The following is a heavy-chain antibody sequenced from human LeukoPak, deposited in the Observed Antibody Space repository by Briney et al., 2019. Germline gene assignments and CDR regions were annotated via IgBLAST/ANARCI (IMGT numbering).Heavy chain of an antibody. D-gene: IGHD2-8*02. CDR2: MSPNNGHT. CDR3: ARNPYGTGHFDP. Sequence: GASVKVSCKASGYTFTTYDINWVRQATGRGLEWLGWMSPNNGHTGYAQKFQGRVTLTRDTSINTAYMELSSLTSEDTAVYYCARNPYGTGHFDPWGQGSLVTASS. V-gene: IGHV1-8*01. CDR1: GYTFTTYD. J-gene: IGHJ5*02.